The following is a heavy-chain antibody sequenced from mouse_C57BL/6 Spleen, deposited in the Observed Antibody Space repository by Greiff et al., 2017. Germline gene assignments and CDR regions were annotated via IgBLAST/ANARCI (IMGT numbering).Heavy chain of an antibody. Sequence: EVKLQQSGAELVRPGASVKLSCTASGFNINDYYMHWVKQRPEQGLEWIGRIDPADGDTQYDPKFQGKATMTADKSSNTAYLQLSSLTSGDTAVYYCTTLITTVVPFRGQGTAHTGSS. D-gene: IGHD1-1*02. CDR1: GFNINDYY. V-gene: IGHV14-1*01. CDR2: IDPADGDT. CDR3: TTLITTVVPF. J-gene: IGHJ2*01.